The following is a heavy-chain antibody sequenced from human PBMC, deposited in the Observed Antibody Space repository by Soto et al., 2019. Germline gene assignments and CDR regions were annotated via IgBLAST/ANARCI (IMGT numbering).Heavy chain of an antibody. V-gene: IGHV4-39*01. J-gene: IGHJ4*02. D-gene: IGHD3-3*02. CDR3: ARLPSRHLVDY. CDR2: MFYGVST. Sequence: PSDTLSLTCTVNGNSINSSGYYWDWIRQPPGKGLEWIGSMFYGVSTYYNPSLKSRVTVSVDTSKNQFSLNLMSVTAADTAVYYCARLPSRHLVDYWGQGTLVTVS. CDR1: GNSINSSGYY.